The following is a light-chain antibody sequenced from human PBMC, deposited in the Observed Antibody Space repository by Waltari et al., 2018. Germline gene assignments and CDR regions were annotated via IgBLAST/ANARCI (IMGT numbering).Light chain of an antibody. V-gene: IGLV2-8*01. CDR3: SSYAGSNNFVV. J-gene: IGLJ2*01. CDR2: EVS. CDR1: SSDVGDYNY. Sequence: QSALTQSPSASGYPGQSVTISCTGISSDVGDYNYVSWYQQHPGKAPKVMIYEVSKRPSGVPDRFSGSKSGNTASLTVSGLQAEDEADYYCSSYAGSNNFVVFGGGTKLTVL.